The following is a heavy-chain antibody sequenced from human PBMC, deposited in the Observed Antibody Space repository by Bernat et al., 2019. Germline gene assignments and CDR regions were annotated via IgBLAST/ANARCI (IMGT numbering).Heavy chain of an antibody. D-gene: IGHD3-10*02. Sequence: EVQLVESGGGLVQPGGSLRLSCVVSGFTVSSNYMSWVRQAPGKGLEWVSVIYSSGSTYYADSVKGRFTISRDNSKNTLYLQMNSLRAEDTAVYYCARDPLPCCLDYWGQGTLVTVSS. CDR2: IYSSGST. CDR3: ARDPLPCCLDY. CDR1: GFTVSSNY. V-gene: IGHV3-66*01. J-gene: IGHJ4*02.